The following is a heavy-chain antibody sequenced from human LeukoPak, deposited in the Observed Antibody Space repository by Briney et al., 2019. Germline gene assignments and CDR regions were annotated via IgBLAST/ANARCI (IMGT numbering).Heavy chain of an antibody. Sequence: GGSLRLSCAASGFTFSTYAMTWVRQGPGKGLEWVSLITGSAGSTYYADSVKGQYTISRDNSKNTLFLQMNSLRAEDTAVYYCAKDPASGYCSGGSCYDSPFDSWGQGTLVTVSS. CDR2: ITGSAGST. D-gene: IGHD2-15*01. J-gene: IGHJ4*02. V-gene: IGHV3-23*01. CDR3: AKDPASGYCSGGSCYDSPFDS. CDR1: GFTFSTYA.